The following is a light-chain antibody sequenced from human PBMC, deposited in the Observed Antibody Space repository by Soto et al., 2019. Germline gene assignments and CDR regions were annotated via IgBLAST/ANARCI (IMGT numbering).Light chain of an antibody. CDR2: GAS. J-gene: IGKJ1*01. V-gene: IGKV3-20*01. CDR1: QSVSSSY. CDR3: QQYNSYTWT. Sequence: ENVLTQSPGTLSLSPGERATLSCRASQSVSSSYLAWYQQKPGQAPRLLIYGASSRATGIPDRFSGSGSGTDFTLTISRLEPEDFATYYCQQYNSYTWTFGQGTKVEIK.